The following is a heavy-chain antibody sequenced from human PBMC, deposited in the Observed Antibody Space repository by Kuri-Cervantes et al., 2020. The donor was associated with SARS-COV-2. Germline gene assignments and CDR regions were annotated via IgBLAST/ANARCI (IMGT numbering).Heavy chain of an antibody. V-gene: IGHV1-2*06. D-gene: IGHD6-19*01. Sequence: ASVKVSCKASGYTFTGYYMHWVRQAPGQGLEWMGRINPNSGGTNYAQKFQGRVTMTRDTSISTAYMELSRLRSDDTAVYYCARALIAVAGKSYYGMDVWGQGTTVTVSS. CDR2: INPNSGGT. CDR3: ARALIAVAGKSYYGMDV. J-gene: IGHJ6*02. CDR1: GYTFTGYY.